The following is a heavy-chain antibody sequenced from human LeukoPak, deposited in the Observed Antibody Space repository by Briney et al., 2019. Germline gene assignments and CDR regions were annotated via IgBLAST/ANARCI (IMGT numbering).Heavy chain of an antibody. D-gene: IGHD2-15*01. CDR2: ISNSGST. Sequence: SETLSLTCTVSGGSISSHYWTWIRQSPVKGLEWIGDISNSGSTSYNPSLKSRVTISIDTSKNQFSLKLSSVTAADTAVYYCGRDALVGYFSYYYMDVGGEGTTVTVSS. CDR3: GRDALVGYFSYYYMDV. CDR1: GGSISSHY. J-gene: IGHJ6*03. V-gene: IGHV4-59*11.